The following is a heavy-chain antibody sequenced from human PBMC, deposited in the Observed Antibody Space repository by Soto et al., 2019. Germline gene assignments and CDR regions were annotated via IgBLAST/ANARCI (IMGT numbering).Heavy chain of an antibody. J-gene: IGHJ4*02. CDR1: GFTFSTYE. D-gene: IGHD3-22*01. Sequence: EVHLVESGGGLIQPGGALRLSCAAAGFTFSTYEMNWVRQVPGKGLEWVSYISGSGEAIYYADSVRGRFTISRDNARNSLFLQMNSLRVEDTGVYYCARSSGPRHFDYWGQGTLVTVSS. CDR3: ARSSGPRHFDY. CDR2: ISGSGEAI. V-gene: IGHV3-48*03.